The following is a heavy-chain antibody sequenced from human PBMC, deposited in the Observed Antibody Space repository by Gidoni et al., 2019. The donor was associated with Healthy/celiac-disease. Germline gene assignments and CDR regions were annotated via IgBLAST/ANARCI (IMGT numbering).Heavy chain of an antibody. D-gene: IGHD3-10*01. CDR3: ARGRGFGEFQGFDY. J-gene: IGHJ4*02. Sequence: QVQLQESGPGLVKPSQTLSLTCTVSGGSISSGSYYWSWIRQPAGKGLEWIGRIYTSGSTNYNPSLKSRVTISVDTSKNQFSLKLSSVTAADTAVYYCARGRGFGEFQGFDYWGQGTLVTVSS. CDR1: GGSISSGSYY. CDR2: IYTSGST. V-gene: IGHV4-61*02.